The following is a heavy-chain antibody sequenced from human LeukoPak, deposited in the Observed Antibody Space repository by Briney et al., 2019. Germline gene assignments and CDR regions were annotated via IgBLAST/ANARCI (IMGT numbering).Heavy chain of an antibody. Sequence: GGSLRLSCAASGLTFSNNAMHGVRQAPGKGLEWVAFIWHDGSKKYHADSVKGRFTISRDQSKNTLYLQMNSLRPEDTAVYYCAKNHTSSGHMDVWGKGTTVTVSS. CDR3: AKNHTSSGHMDV. CDR1: GLTFSNNA. V-gene: IGHV3-30*02. CDR2: IWHDGSKK. D-gene: IGHD6-25*01. J-gene: IGHJ6*03.